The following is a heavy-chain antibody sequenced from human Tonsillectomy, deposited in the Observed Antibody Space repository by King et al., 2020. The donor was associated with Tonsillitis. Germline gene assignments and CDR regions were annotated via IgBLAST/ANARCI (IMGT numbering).Heavy chain of an antibody. CDR1: GYTFMKYY. CDR2: INPIGGSA. D-gene: IGHD1-26*01. CDR3: ARRADGGYFDY. J-gene: IGHJ4*02. Sequence: QLVQSGAEVKNPGASVKVSCKASGYTFMKYYIYWVRQSPGQGLEWMGIINPIGGSATYAQKFQGRVTMTRETSTSTVYMELSSLRSEDTAVYYCARRADGGYFDYWGQGTLVTVSS. V-gene: IGHV1-46*01.